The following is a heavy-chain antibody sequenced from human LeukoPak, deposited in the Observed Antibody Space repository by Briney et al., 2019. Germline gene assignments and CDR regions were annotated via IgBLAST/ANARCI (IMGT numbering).Heavy chain of an antibody. CDR3: AREHCSGGDCTSFDY. J-gene: IGHJ4*01. D-gene: IGHD2-21*02. V-gene: IGHV4-34*01. Sequence: PSETLSLTCAVYGGTFSGYYWSWIRQSPGKGLEWIGEINPGGTTNYTASLESRVIMSVATSKNQFSLKMDSVNAADTAVDYCAREHCSGGDCTSFDYWGQGPPVTASS. CDR2: INPGGTT. CDR1: GGTFSGYY.